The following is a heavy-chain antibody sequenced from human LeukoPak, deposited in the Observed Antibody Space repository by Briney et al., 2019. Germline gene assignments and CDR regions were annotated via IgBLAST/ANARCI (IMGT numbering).Heavy chain of an antibody. Sequence: PGGSLRLSCAASGFTFSSYSMNWVRQAPGKGLEWVSSISSSSYIYYADSVTGRFTISRDNAKNSLYLQMNSLRAEDTAVYYCARDGATVGHGMDVWGQGTTVTVSS. CDR1: GFTFSSYS. D-gene: IGHD4-23*01. J-gene: IGHJ6*02. CDR3: ARDGATVGHGMDV. V-gene: IGHV3-21*01. CDR2: ISSSSYI.